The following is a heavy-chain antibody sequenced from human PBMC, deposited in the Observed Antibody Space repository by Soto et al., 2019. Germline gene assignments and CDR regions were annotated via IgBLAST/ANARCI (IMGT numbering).Heavy chain of an antibody. CDR3: ARPPTVVPTKLENGMDV. CDR1: GGSISSSSYY. J-gene: IGHJ6*02. D-gene: IGHD4-17*01. CDR2: IYYSGST. Sequence: QLQLQESGPGLVKPSETLSLTCTVSGGSISSSSYYWGWIRQPPGKGLEWIGSIYYSGSTYYNPSIKSRVTISVDTSKNQFSLKLSSVTAADTAVYYCARPPTVVPTKLENGMDVWGQGTTVTVSS. V-gene: IGHV4-39*01.